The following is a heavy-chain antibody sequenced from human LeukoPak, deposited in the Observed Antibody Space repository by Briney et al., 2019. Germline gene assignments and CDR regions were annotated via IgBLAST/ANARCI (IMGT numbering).Heavy chain of an antibody. V-gene: IGHV4-39*07. CDR3: ARTVSYYDSSGYLDSPFDY. J-gene: IGHJ4*02. D-gene: IGHD3-22*01. Sequence: SETLSLTCTVSGGSISSSSYYWGWIRQPPGKGLEWIGSIYYSGSTYYNPSLKSRVTISVDTSKNQFSLKLSSVTAADTAVYYCARTVSYYDSSGYLDSPFDYWGQGTLVTVSS. CDR2: IYYSGST. CDR1: GGSISSSSYY.